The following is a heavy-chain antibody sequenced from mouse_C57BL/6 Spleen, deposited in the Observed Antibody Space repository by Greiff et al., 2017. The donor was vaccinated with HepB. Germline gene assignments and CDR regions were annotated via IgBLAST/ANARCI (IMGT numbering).Heavy chain of an antibody. CDR1: GYTFTDYE. Sequence: VQLQQSGAELVRPGASVTLSCKASGYTFTDYEMHWVKQTPVHGLEWIGAIDPETGGTAYNQKFKGKAILTADKSSSTAYMELRSLTSEDSAVYDCTMETGWDGYYVDYWGQGTTLTVSS. CDR3: TMETGWDGYYVDY. V-gene: IGHV1-15*01. CDR2: IDPETGGT. J-gene: IGHJ2*01. D-gene: IGHD2-3*01.